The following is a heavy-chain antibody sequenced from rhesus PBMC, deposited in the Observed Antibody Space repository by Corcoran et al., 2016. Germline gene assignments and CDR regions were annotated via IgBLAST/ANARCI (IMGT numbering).Heavy chain of an antibody. V-gene: IGHV4-76*01. Sequence: QVQLQESGPGVVKPSETLSLTCAVSGGSISSGSDWSWIRQPPGNGMGWIWYIYGSSGSTNYNPSLKNRVTSSKDVFKKQFSLKLSSVTAADTAVYYCARGHYNFWTGYDFDYWGQGVLVTVSS. CDR1: GGSISSGSD. CDR3: ARGHYNFWTGYDFDY. D-gene: IGHD3-3*01. J-gene: IGHJ4*01. CDR2: IYGSSGST.